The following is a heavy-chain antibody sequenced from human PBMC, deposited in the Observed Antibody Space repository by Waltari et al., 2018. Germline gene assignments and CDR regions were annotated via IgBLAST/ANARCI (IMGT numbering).Heavy chain of an antibody. D-gene: IGHD1-1*01. Sequence: QLQLQESGPGLVKPSETLSLTCPVSGGSISSSRYYWGWIRQPPGKGLEWIGSIYYSGSTYYNPSLKSRVTISVDTSKNQFSLKLSSVTAADTAVYYCARGGGTYGMDVWGQGTTVTVSS. J-gene: IGHJ6*02. CDR2: IYYSGST. V-gene: IGHV4-39*07. CDR1: GGSISSSRYY. CDR3: ARGGGTYGMDV.